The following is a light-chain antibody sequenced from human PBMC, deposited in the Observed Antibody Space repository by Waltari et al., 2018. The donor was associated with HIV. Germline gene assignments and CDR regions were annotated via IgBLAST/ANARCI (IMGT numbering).Light chain of an antibody. CDR1: SSNIGNNY. V-gene: IGLV1-47*01. Sequence: QSVLTQPASASGTPGQRVTFSCSGSSSNIGNNYVYWYHQLPGTAPKVLIYRSNQRPSGVPDRFSRSTPGTSAFLAISGLRSEDEADYYCAAWDDSLSGPVFGGGTKVTVL. CDR2: RSN. J-gene: IGLJ3*02. CDR3: AAWDDSLSGPV.